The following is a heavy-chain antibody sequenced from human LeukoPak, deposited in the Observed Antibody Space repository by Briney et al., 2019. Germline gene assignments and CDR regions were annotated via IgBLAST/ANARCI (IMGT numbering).Heavy chain of an antibody. J-gene: IGHJ4*02. V-gene: IGHV1-2*04. CDR3: ARSVTARGYSFGYY. Sequence: GASVKVSCKASGYTFTGYYIHWVRQAPGQGLEWMGWINPNSGGTNYGQKFRGWVTLTRDTSISTAYMELSGLKSGDTAMYYCARSVTARGYSFGYYWGQRTLVTVSS. D-gene: IGHD5-12*01. CDR1: GYTFTGYY. CDR2: INPNSGGT.